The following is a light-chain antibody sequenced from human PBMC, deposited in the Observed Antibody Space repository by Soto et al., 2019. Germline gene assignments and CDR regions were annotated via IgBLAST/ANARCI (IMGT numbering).Light chain of an antibody. CDR2: EVS. V-gene: IGLV2-14*01. CDR1: SSDVGTYNY. J-gene: IGLJ2*01. Sequence: QSALTQPASVSESPGQSITISCTGTSSDVGTYNYVSWYQQYPDKAPKLMIYEVSNRPSGVSNRFSGSKSGNTASLTISGLQAEDEADYYCSSYTSTRTVVFGGGTKLTVL. CDR3: SSYTSTRTVV.